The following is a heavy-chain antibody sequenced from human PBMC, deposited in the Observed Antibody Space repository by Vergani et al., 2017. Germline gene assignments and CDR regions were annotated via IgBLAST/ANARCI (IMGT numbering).Heavy chain of an antibody. CDR2: INPNSGGT. D-gene: IGHD2-15*01. CDR1: GYTFTGYY. Sequence: VQLVESGAEVKKPGASVKVSCKASGYTFTGYYMHWVRQAPGQGLEWMGWINPNSGGTNYAQKFQGRVTMTRDTSISTAYMELSRLRSDDTAVYYCARIFPNPYYYYYMDVWGKGTTVTVSS. J-gene: IGHJ6*03. CDR3: ARIFPNPYYYYYMDV. V-gene: IGHV1-2*02.